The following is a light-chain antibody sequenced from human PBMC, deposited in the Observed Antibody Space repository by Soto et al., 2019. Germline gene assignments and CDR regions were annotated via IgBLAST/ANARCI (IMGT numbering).Light chain of an antibody. J-gene: IGLJ2*01. CDR2: LEGSGSY. Sequence: QTVVTQSSSASASLGSSVKLTCTLSSGHSSYIIAWHQQQPGKAPRYLMKLEGSGSYNKVSGVPDRFSGSSSGADRYLTMSNLQSEDEADYYCETWDSNIRVFGGGTKLTVL. V-gene: IGLV4-60*03. CDR3: ETWDSNIRV. CDR1: SGHSSYI.